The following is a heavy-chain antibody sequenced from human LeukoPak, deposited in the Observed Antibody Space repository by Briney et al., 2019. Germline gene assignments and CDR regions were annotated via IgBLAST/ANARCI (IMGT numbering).Heavy chain of an antibody. Sequence: SQTLSLTCAISGDSVSSNSAAWNWIRQSPSRGLEWLGRTYYRSKWYNDYAVSVKSRITINPDTSKNQFSLQLNSVTPEDTAVYYCAREGYYYDSTGYKPYYFDYWGQGTLVTVSS. J-gene: IGHJ4*02. CDR2: TYYRSKWYN. CDR1: GDSVSSNSAA. CDR3: AREGYYYDSTGYKPYYFDY. V-gene: IGHV6-1*01. D-gene: IGHD3-22*01.